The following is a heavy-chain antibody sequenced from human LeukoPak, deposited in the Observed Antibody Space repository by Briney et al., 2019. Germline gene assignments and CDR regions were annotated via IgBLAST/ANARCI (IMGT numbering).Heavy chain of an antibody. V-gene: IGHV4-59*12. D-gene: IGHD3-10*01. CDR2: IYYSGYT. J-gene: IGHJ6*03. CDR1: GGSISSYY. CDR3: ARDGYYGSGSQPYYYYMDV. Sequence: PSETLSLTCTVSGGSISSYYWSWIRQPPGKGLEWIGDIYYSGYTNYNPSLKSRVTISVDTSKNQFSLKLSSVTAADTAVYYCARDGYYGSGSQPYYYYMDVWGKGTTVTISS.